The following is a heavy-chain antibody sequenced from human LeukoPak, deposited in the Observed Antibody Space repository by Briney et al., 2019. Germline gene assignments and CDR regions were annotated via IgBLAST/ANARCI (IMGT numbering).Heavy chain of an antibody. V-gene: IGHV3-7*01. J-gene: IGHJ4*02. CDR1: GFTFSTYW. CDR3: AIDKTGYYNY. CDR2: IKQDGSEK. D-gene: IGHD3-9*01. Sequence: GGSLRLSCAASGFTFSTYWMSWVRQAPGKGLEWVANIKQDGSEKYYVDSVKGRFTISRDNAKNSLYLQMNSLRVEDTAVYYCAIDKTGYYNYWGQGTLVTVSS.